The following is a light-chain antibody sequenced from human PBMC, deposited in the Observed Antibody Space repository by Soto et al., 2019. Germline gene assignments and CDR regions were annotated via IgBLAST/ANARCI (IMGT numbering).Light chain of an antibody. V-gene: IGKV1-39*01. CDR3: EQSYSTPRT. J-gene: IGKJ1*01. Sequence: DIQMTQSPSSLSASVGDRVTITCRARQSISSYLNRYQQKPGQAPQLLIYAASSLESRVPSRFSSSGSGTAFTLTISSLQPEDFETYYCEQSYSTPRTCGQGTKVEIK. CDR1: QSISSY. CDR2: AAS.